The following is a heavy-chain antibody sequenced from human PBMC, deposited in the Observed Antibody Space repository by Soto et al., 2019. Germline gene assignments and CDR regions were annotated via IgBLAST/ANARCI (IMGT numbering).Heavy chain of an antibody. CDR3: ARHCGQWPLDY. V-gene: IGHV4-59*08. Sequence: PSETLSLTCTVSGGSISSYYWSWIRQPPGKGLEWIGYIYYSGSTNYNPSLKSRVTISVDTSKNQFSLKLSSVTAADTAVYYCARHCGQWPLDYWGQGTLVTVSS. D-gene: IGHD6-19*01. J-gene: IGHJ4*02. CDR1: GGSISSYY. CDR2: IYYSGST.